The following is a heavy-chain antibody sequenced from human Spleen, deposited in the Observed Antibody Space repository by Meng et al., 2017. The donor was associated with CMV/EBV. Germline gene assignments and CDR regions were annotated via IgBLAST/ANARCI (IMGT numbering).Heavy chain of an antibody. CDR3: ARDHSRSSGNYYYYYGMDV. D-gene: IGHD6-6*01. V-gene: IGHV3-53*01. J-gene: IGHJ6*02. Sequence: GGSLRLSCAAYGFTVSSNYMNWVRQAPGKGLEWVSIIYSDGSTYYADSVKGRFTISRDNSKNTLFLQMNSLRAEDTAVYYCARDHSRSSGNYYYYYGMDVWGQGTTVTVSS. CDR2: IYSDGST. CDR1: GFTVSSNY.